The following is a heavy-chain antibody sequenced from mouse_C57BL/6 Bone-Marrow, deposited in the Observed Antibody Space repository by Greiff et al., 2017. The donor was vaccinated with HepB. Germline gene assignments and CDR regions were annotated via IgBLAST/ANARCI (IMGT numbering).Heavy chain of an antibody. D-gene: IGHD2-4*01. CDR3: TRDYYDFWYFDV. V-gene: IGHV6-6*01. Sequence: DVKLVESGGGLVQPGGSMKLSCAASGFTFSDAWMDWVRQSPEKGLEWVAEIRNKANNHATYYAESVKGRFTISRDDSTSSVYLQMNSLRAEDTGVYYCTRDYYDFWYFDVGGRGTAVTVSA. CDR2: IRNKANNHAT. CDR1: GFTFSDAW. J-gene: IGHJ1*03.